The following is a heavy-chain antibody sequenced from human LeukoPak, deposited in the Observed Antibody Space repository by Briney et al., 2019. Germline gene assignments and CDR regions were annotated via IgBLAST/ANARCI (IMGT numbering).Heavy chain of an antibody. D-gene: IGHD3-3*02. CDR1: GFTFSSYG. CDR2: IWYDGSNK. CDR3: ARERTSTPGFDY. V-gene: IGHV3-33*01. Sequence: PGRSLRLSCAASGFTFSSYGMHWVRQAPGKGLEWVAVIWYDGSNKYYADSVKGRFTISRDNSKSTLYLQMNSLRAEDTAVYYCARERTSTPGFDYWGQGTLVTVSS. J-gene: IGHJ4*02.